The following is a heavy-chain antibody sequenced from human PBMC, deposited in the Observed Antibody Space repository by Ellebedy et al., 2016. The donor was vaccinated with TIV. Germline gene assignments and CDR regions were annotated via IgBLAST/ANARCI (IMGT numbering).Heavy chain of an antibody. Sequence: MPSETLSLTCTVSGASISTYYWSWIRQPPGKGLEWIGYIYYSGSTNYNPSLKSRVTISVDTTKNQFSLKLSSVTAADTAVYYCAREGSGHNWFDPWGQGTLVTVSS. CDR2: IYYSGST. J-gene: IGHJ5*02. V-gene: IGHV4-59*01. CDR3: AREGSGHNWFDP. D-gene: IGHD6-19*01. CDR1: GASISTYY.